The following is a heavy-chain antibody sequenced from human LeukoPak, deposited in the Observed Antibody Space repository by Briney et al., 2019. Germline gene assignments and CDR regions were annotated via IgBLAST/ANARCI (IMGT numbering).Heavy chain of an antibody. J-gene: IGHJ4*02. V-gene: IGHV1-18*01. CDR2: ISAYNGNT. CDR3: ARSSMYYDSSGPPDY. D-gene: IGHD3-22*01. Sequence: ASVTVSCKASGYTFTSYGISWVRQAPGQGLEWMGWISAYNGNTNYAQKLQGRVTMTTDTSTSTAYMELRSLRSDDTAVYYCARSSMYYDSSGPPDYWGQGTLVTVSS. CDR1: GYTFTSYG.